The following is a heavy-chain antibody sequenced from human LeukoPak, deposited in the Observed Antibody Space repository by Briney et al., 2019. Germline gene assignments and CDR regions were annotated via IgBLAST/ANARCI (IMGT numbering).Heavy chain of an antibody. V-gene: IGHV3-23*01. CDR2: ISWNSGSI. CDR3: AKKGYYDGSGYYMYYFDH. Sequence: GGSLRLSCAASGFTFSSCAMSWVRQAPGKGLEWVSGISWNSGSIGYADSVKGRFTISRDNSKNTLYLQMNSLRAEDTAVYYCAKKGYYDGSGYYMYYFDHWGQGTLVTVSS. CDR1: GFTFSSCA. D-gene: IGHD3-22*01. J-gene: IGHJ4*02.